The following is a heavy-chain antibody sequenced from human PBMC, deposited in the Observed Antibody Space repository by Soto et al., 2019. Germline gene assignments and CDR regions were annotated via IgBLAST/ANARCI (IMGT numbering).Heavy chain of an antibody. CDR3: ATAHVLRYFDWPLKGEDGAFDI. V-gene: IGHV3-66*01. Sequence: EVQLVESGGGLVQPGGSLRLSCAASGFTVSSNYMSWVRQAPGKGLEWVSVIYSGGSTSYADSVKGRCTISRDNSKNTLYLQMNSLRAEDTAMYYCATAHVLRYFDWPLKGEDGAFDIWGQGTMVTVSS. J-gene: IGHJ3*02. CDR1: GFTVSSNY. CDR2: IYSGGST. D-gene: IGHD3-9*01.